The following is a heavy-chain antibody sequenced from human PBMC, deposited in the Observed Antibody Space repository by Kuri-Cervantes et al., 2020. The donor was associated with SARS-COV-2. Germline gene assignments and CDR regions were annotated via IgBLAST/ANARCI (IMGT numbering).Heavy chain of an antibody. CDR1: GGTFRNIP. V-gene: IGHV1-69*10. D-gene: IGHD5-12*01. J-gene: IGHJ6*02. CDR3: ARDRETRYSAFGGGLDA. CDR2: ITPILGTA. Sequence: SVKVSCKASGGTFRNIPISWVRQAPGQEFEWMGGITPILGTANYADDFEDRVTITADYSTRTAYMELSSLRSEDTAVYYCARDRETRYSAFGGGLDAWGQGTTVTVSS.